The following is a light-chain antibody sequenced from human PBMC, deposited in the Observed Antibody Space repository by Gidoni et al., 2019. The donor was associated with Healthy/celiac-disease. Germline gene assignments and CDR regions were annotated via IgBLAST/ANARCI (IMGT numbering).Light chain of an antibody. V-gene: IGKV1-33*01. CDR2: DAS. CDR3: QQYDNLPS. Sequence: DIQITQSPSSLSASVGDRVTITCQASQDISNYLNWYQQKPGKAPKLLIYDASNLETGVPSRFSGSGAGTDFTFTISSLQHEDIAKYYCQQYDNLPSFGGGTKVEIK. J-gene: IGKJ4*01. CDR1: QDISNY.